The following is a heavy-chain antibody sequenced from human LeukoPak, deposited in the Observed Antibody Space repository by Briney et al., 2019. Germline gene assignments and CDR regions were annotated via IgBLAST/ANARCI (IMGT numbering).Heavy chain of an antibody. V-gene: IGHV1-69*13. CDR3: ARGLWGYSYGSFY. CDR1: GGTFSSYA. CDR2: IIPIFGTA. J-gene: IGHJ4*02. D-gene: IGHD5-18*01. Sequence: RASVKVSCKASGGTFSSYAISWVRQAPGQGLEWMGGIIPIFGTANYAQKFQGRVTITADESTSTAYMELSSLRSEDTAVYYCARGLWGYSYGSFYGGQGTRVTVSS.